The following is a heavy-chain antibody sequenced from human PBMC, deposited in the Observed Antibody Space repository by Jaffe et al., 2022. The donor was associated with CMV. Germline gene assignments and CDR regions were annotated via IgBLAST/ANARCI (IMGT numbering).Heavy chain of an antibody. CDR3: ARGLGFQYYYGSGSYYNDIWFDP. CDR1: GYTFTSYD. D-gene: IGHD3-10*01. V-gene: IGHV1-8*01. Sequence: QVQLVQSGAEVKKPGASVKVSCKASGYTFTSYDINWVRQATGQGLEWMGWMNPNSGNTGYAQKFQGRVTMTRNTSISTAYMELSSLRSEDTAVYYCARGLGFQYYYGSGSYYNDIWFDPWGQGTLVTVSS. CDR2: MNPNSGNT. J-gene: IGHJ5*02.